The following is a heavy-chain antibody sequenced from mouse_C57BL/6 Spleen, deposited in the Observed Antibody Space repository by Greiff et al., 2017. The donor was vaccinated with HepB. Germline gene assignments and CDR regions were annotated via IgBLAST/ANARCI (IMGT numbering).Heavy chain of an antibody. V-gene: IGHV1-18*01. Sequence: VQLQQSGPELVKPGASVKIPCKASGYTFTDYNMDWVKQSHGKSLEWIGDINPNNGGTIYNQKFKGKATLTVDKSSSTAYMELRSLTSEDTAVYYWARGGPTVVDYYFDYWGQGTTLTVSS. J-gene: IGHJ2*01. CDR3: ARGGPTVVDYYFDY. CDR2: INPNNGGT. D-gene: IGHD1-1*01. CDR1: GYTFTDYN.